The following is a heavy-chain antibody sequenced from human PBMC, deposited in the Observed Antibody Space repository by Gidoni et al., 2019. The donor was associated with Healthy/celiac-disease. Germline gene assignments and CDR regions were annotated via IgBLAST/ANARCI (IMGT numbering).Heavy chain of an antibody. CDR1: GGPISSYY. V-gene: IGHV4-59*01. CDR2: IYYSGST. CDR3: AREKAGSGPNWGYYYYYYGMDV. Sequence: QVQLQESGPGLVKPSETLSLTCTVSGGPISSYYRSWIRQPPGKGLEWIGYIYYSGSTNYNPSLKSRVTISVDTSKNQFSLKLSSVTAADTAVYYCAREKAGSGPNWGYYYYYYGMDVWGQGTTVTVSS. J-gene: IGHJ6*02. D-gene: IGHD7-27*01.